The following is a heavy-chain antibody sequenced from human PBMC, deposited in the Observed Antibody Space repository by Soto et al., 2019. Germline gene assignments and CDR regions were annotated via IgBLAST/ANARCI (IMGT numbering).Heavy chain of an antibody. CDR1: GFTFSSYA. J-gene: IGHJ4*02. CDR2: ISYDGSNK. V-gene: IGHV3-30-3*01. D-gene: IGHD3-16*01. Sequence: GGSLRLSCAASGFTFSSYAMHWVRQAPGKGLEWVAVISYDGSNKYYADSVKGRFTISRDNSKNTLYLQMNSLRAEDTAVYYCARGSWGEQLIHGKYGLTLFDYWGQGTLVTVSS. CDR3: ARGSWGEQLIHGKYGLTLFDY.